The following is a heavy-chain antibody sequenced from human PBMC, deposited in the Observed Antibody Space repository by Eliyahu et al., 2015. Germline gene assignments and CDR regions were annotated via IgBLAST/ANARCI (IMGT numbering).Heavy chain of an antibody. CDR3: AKARYSGYDWSGHGY. D-gene: IGHD5-12*01. CDR1: GFTFDDYA. J-gene: IGHJ4*02. CDR2: ISGDGGST. Sequence: EVQLVESGGGVVQPGGSLRLSCAASGFTFDDYAMHWVRQAPGKGLEWVSLISGDGGSTYYADSVKGRFTISRDNSKNSLYLQMNSLRTEDTALYYCAKARYSGYDWSGHGYWGQGTLVTVSS. V-gene: IGHV3-43*02.